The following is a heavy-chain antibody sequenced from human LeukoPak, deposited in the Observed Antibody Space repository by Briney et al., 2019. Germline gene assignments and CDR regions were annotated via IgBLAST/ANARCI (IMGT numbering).Heavy chain of an antibody. V-gene: IGHV2-5*02. CDR2: VYWDDDK. Sequence: SGPTLVNPTQTLTLTCTFSGFSLDTSGVAVGWVRQSPEKALEWLAIVYWDDDKRYSPSLKTRLTITKDTSKNQVVLTMTNMDPVDTATYYCAHGRKEMAIKIEGAYYFDYWGQGPLVTVSS. J-gene: IGHJ4*02. CDR3: AHGRKEMAIKIEGAYYFDY. CDR1: GFSLDTSGVA. D-gene: IGHD5-24*01.